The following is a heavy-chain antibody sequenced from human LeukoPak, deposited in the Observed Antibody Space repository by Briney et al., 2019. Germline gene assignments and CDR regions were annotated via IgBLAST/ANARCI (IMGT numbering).Heavy chain of an antibody. CDR1: GYTFTSYG. CDR2: FSAYNGNT. J-gene: IGHJ4*02. CDR3: AREAKDYYDSSGYYYVFDY. D-gene: IGHD3-22*01. V-gene: IGHV1-18*01. Sequence: ASVKVSCKASGYTFTSYGISWVRQAPGQGLEWMGWFSAYNGNTNYAQKLQGRVTMTTDTSTSTAYMELRSLRSDDTAVYYCAREAKDYYDSSGYYYVFDYWGQGTLVTVSS.